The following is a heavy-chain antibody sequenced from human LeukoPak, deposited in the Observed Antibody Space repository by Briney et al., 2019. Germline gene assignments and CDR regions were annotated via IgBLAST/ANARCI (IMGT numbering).Heavy chain of an antibody. CDR3: ASFGTSWRSSY. V-gene: IGHV3-74*01. J-gene: IGHJ4*02. D-gene: IGHD3-3*01. Sequence: GGSLRLSCAASGFSFSSHWVHWVRQAPGKGLAWVSRISDDGSYTSNVDSVKGRFTISRDNVNNMLYLHMNSLRAEDTAVYYCASFGTSWRSSYWGQGTLVTVSS. CDR1: GFSFSSHW. CDR2: ISDDGSYT.